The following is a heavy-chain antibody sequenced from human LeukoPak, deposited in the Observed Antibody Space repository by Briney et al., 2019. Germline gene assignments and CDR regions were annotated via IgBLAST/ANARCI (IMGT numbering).Heavy chain of an antibody. J-gene: IGHJ3*02. V-gene: IGHV4-59*11. D-gene: IGHD3-22*01. Sequence: SETLSLTCTVSGGSIRSHYWSWIRQPPGKGLEWIGYIYNNGRTDYNPSLKSRVIISLDTSKNQFSLKLTSVTAADTAVYYCARDARYYDSSGYYVFDIWGQGTMVTVSS. CDR2: IYNNGRT. CDR3: ARDARYYDSSGYYVFDI. CDR1: GGSIRSHY.